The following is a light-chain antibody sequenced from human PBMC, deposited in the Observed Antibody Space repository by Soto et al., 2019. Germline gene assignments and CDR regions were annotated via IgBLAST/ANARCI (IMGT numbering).Light chain of an antibody. V-gene: IGKV3-15*01. J-gene: IGKJ1*01. CDR3: QQYNDWPPWT. Sequence: ETVITQTPATLSLSPGERATLSCRASQSISDNLAWYQQKPGQAPRLIIYTASIRATGIPARFSGSGSGTEFTLTISSLQSGDSAIYYCQQYNDWPPWTFGQGTKV. CDR1: QSISDN. CDR2: TAS.